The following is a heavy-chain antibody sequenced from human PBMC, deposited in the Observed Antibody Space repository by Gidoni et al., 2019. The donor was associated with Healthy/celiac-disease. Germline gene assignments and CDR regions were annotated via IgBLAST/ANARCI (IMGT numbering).Heavy chain of an antibody. CDR2: IYWNDDK. Sequence: QITLKESGPTLVKPTQTLTLTCTFSGFSLSTRGVGVGWLRQPPGKALEWLALIYWNDDKRYSPSLKSRLTITKDTSKNQVVLTMTNMDPVDTATYYCARPGIAAAGTKFDYWGQGTLVTVSS. D-gene: IGHD6-13*01. CDR1: GFSLSTRGVG. CDR3: ARPGIAAAGTKFDY. J-gene: IGHJ4*02. V-gene: IGHV2-5*01.